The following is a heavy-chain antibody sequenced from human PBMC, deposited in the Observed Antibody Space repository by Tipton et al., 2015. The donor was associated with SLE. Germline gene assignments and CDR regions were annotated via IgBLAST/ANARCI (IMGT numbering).Heavy chain of an antibody. D-gene: IGHD3-16*01. J-gene: IGHJ4*02. Sequence: TLSLTCTVSGGSISSYYWSWIRQPPGKGLEWIGYIYTSGSTNYNPSLKSRVTISVDTSKNQFSLKLSSVTAADTAVYYCAGVGDIDYWGQGTLVTVSS. CDR3: AGVGDIDY. CDR1: GGSISSYY. CDR2: IYTSGST. V-gene: IGHV4-4*09.